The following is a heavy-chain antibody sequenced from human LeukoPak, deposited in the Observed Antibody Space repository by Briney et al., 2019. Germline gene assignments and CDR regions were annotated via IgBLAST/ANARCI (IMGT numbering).Heavy chain of an antibody. CDR3: ASAAVTTYNAFDI. Sequence: ASVKVSCKASGYTFTSHDINWVRQAPGQGLELMGGTNPNSGNTGYAQKFQVRVTFTRNTSISTVYMALSRLRSEETAVYSCASAAVTTYNAFDIWGQGTMVTVSS. CDR2: TNPNSGNT. V-gene: IGHV1-8*03. D-gene: IGHD4-17*01. J-gene: IGHJ3*02. CDR1: GYTFTSHD.